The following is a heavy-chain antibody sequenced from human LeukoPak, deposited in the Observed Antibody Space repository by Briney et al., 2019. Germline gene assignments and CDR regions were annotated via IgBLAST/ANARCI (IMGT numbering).Heavy chain of an antibody. CDR1: GVSFSGYY. V-gene: IGHV4-34*01. D-gene: IGHD1-14*01. J-gene: IGHJ6*03. CDR3: ARGNALAVYYYYYYYMDV. Sequence: KTSETLSLTCAAYGVSFSGYYWNWIRQPPGKGLEWIAQINRGGSTNYYASFKRGVTISVDTTKKQFSLKLSSVTVADMAVYYCARGNALAVYYYYYYYMDVWGKGTTVTVSS. CDR2: INRGGST.